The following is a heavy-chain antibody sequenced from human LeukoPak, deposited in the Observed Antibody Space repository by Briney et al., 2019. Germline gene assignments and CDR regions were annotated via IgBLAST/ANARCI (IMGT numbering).Heavy chain of an antibody. Sequence: GGSLRLSCAASGFTFSSYTMNWVRQAPGKGLEWVSSISSSGTTINYADSVKGRFIISRDNAKNSLSLQMNSLGDEDTAVYYCASMRYSSTWRDAFDIWGQGTMVTVSS. J-gene: IGHJ3*02. CDR3: ASMRYSSTWRDAFDI. V-gene: IGHV3-48*02. D-gene: IGHD6-13*01. CDR1: GFTFSSYT. CDR2: ISSSGTTI.